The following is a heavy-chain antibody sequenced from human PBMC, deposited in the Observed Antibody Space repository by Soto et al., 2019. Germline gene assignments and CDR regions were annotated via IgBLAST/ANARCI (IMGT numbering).Heavy chain of an antibody. CDR2: IIPIFGTA. CDR3: AKQYGLPYYSGMDV. J-gene: IGHJ6*02. CDR1: GGTFSSYG. V-gene: IGHV1-69*12. D-gene: IGHD3-10*01. Sequence: QVQLVQSGAEVKKPGSSVKVSCKASGGTFSSYGISWVRQAPGQGLEWMGGIIPIFGTANYAQNFQGRVTLTADEFTSTAYMELSSLRSEDTAVYYCAKQYGLPYYSGMDVWGQGTTVTVSS.